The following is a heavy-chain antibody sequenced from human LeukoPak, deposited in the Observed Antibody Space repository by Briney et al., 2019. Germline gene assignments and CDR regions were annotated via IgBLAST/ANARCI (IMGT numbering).Heavy chain of an antibody. V-gene: IGHV1-18*01. Sequence: ASVKVSCKASGYTFTSYGISWVRQAPGQGLEWMGWINPNSGGTNYAQKFQGRVTMTTDTSTSTAYMELRSLRSDDTAVYYCARVSSSGWYWPAYYYYYMDVWGKGTTVTVSS. J-gene: IGHJ6*03. CDR2: INPNSGGT. CDR1: GYTFTSYG. D-gene: IGHD6-19*01. CDR3: ARVSSSGWYWPAYYYYYMDV.